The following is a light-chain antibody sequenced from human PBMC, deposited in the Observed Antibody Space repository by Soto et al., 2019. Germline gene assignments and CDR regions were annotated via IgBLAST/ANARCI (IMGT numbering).Light chain of an antibody. V-gene: IGLV3-21*04. CDR1: NIGSKS. CDR3: QVWDSSSDHYV. CDR2: YDS. Sequence: YVLTQPPSVSVAPGKTARITCGGNNIGSKSVHWYQQKPGQAPVLVIYYDSDRPSGIPERFSGSNSGNTATLTISRVEAGDEADYYCQVWDSSSDHYVFGTGTKVTVL. J-gene: IGLJ1*01.